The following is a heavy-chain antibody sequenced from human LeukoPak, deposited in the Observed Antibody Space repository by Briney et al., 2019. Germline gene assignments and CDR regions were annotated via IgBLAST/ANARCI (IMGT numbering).Heavy chain of an antibody. CDR1: GFTFSSFW. CDR2: IKQDGSEK. CDR3: ARDLNYFDY. Sequence: PGGSPRLSCAASGFTFSSFWMTWVRQAPGKGLEWVANIKQDGSEKYYVDSVRGRFTISRDNATNSLYLQMNSLRAEDTAVYYCARDLNYFDYWGQGTLVTVSS. V-gene: IGHV3-7*01. J-gene: IGHJ4*02.